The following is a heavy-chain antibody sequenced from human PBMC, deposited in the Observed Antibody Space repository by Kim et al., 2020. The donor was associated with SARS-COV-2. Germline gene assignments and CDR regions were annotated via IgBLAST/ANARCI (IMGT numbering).Heavy chain of an antibody. CDR2: IHPDDSYA. J-gene: IGHJ4*02. V-gene: IGHV5-10-1*01. Sequence: GESLKISCKGSGYIFTNSWISWVRQMPGKGLEWMGRIHPDDSYADYSPSFQGHVSISADKSISTAYLQWSNLKASDSAMFYCARLDGEIDYWGQGTPVTV. CDR1: GYIFTNSW. CDR3: ARLDGEIDY. D-gene: IGHD3-10*01.